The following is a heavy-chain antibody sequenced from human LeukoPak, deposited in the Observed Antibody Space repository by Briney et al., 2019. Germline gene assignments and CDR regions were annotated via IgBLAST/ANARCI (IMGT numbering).Heavy chain of an antibody. Sequence: ASVKVSCKASGYTFTGYYIHWVRQAPGQGLEWMGWINPNSGGTNYAQDFQGRVTMTRDTSISTAYMELSGLRSDDTAVHYCARGGPGGFLECRYWGQGTLVTVSS. CDR2: INPNSGGT. J-gene: IGHJ4*02. CDR1: GYTFTGYY. V-gene: IGHV1-2*02. CDR3: ARGGPGGFLECRY. D-gene: IGHD3-3*01.